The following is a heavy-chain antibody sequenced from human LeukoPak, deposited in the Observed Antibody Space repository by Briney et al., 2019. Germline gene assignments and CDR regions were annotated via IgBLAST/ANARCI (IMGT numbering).Heavy chain of an antibody. V-gene: IGHV3-15*01. Sequence: PGGSLRLSCAASGFTFSSYAMSWVRQAPGKGPEWVSRIKSKTDGGATAYAAPVRGRFTISRDDSKNTLYLQMDNLKTEDTAIYYCTTYSTSSPYYFDYWGQGTLVTVSS. CDR2: IKSKTDGGAT. D-gene: IGHD6-6*01. CDR3: TTYSTSSPYYFDY. CDR1: GFTFSSYA. J-gene: IGHJ4*02.